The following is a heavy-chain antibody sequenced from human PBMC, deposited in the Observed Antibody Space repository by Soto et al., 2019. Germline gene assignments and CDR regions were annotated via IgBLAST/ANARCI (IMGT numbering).Heavy chain of an antibody. CDR2: INPSGGST. V-gene: IGHV1-46*01. CDR1: GYTFTSYY. J-gene: IGHJ4*02. D-gene: IGHD3-10*01. Sequence: QVQLVQSGAEVKKPGASVKVSCKASGYTFTSYYMHWVRQAPGQGLEWMGIINPSGGSTSYAQKFQGRVTMTRDTSTSTVYMELSSPRSEDTAVYYCARDSKDYYGSGSYPDYWGQGTLVTVSS. CDR3: ARDSKDYYGSGSYPDY.